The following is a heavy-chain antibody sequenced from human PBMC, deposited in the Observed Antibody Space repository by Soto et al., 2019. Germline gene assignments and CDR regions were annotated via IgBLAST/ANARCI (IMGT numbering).Heavy chain of an antibody. V-gene: IGHV5-51*01. J-gene: IGHJ6*03. D-gene: IGHD3-16*01. CDR1: GYSFTSYW. CDR2: IYPGDSDT. Sequence: GESLKISCKGSGYSFTSYWIGWVRQMPGKGLEWMGIIYPGDSDTRYSPSFQGQVTISADKSISTAYLQWSSLKASDTAMYYCARQMGEGYYYYYMDVWGKGTTVTVSS. CDR3: ARQMGEGYYYYYMDV.